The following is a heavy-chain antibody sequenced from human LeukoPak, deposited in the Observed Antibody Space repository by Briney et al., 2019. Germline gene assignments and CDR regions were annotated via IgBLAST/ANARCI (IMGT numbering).Heavy chain of an antibody. CDR2: ISSDGSNK. D-gene: IGHD6-6*01. CDR3: ARDRVAARPDAFDI. Sequence: GGSLRLSCAASGFTFSNAWMSWVRQAPGKGLEWVAVISSDGSNKYYADSVKGRFTISRDNSKNTLYLQMNGLRAEDTAVYYCARDRVAARPDAFDIWGQGTMVTVSS. CDR1: GFTFSNAW. V-gene: IGHV3-30*03. J-gene: IGHJ3*02.